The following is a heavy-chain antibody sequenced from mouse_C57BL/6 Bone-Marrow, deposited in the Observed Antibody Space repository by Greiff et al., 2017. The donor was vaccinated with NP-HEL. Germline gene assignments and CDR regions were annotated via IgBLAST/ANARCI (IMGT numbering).Heavy chain of an antibody. J-gene: IGHJ1*03. CDR1: GYTFTSYW. CDR3: ARWAAQATWYVDV. D-gene: IGHD3-2*02. CDR2: IHPNSGST. V-gene: IGHV1-64*01. Sequence: QVQLQQPGAELVKPGASVKLSCKASGYTFTSYWMHWVKQRPGQGLEWIGMIHPNSGSTNYNEKFKSKATLTVDKSSSTAYMQLSSLTSEDSAVYYCARWAAQATWYVDVWGTGTTVTVSS.